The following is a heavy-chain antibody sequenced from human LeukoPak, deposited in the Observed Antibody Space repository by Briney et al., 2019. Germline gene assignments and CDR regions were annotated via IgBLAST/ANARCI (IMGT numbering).Heavy chain of an antibody. V-gene: IGHV3-53*01. D-gene: IGHD6-13*01. CDR1: GFTVSSNY. J-gene: IGHJ4*02. Sequence: GGSLRLSCAASGFTVSSNYMSWVRQAPGKGPEWVSVIYSDGSTYYADSVKGRFTISRDTSKNTLYLQMNSLRAEDTAVYYCARDLAAGGTYPHYWGQGTLVSVSS. CDR2: IYSDGST. CDR3: ARDLAAGGTYPHY.